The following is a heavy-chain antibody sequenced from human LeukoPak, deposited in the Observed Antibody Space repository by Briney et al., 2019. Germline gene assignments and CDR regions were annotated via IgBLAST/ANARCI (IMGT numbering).Heavy chain of an antibody. CDR1: GFTFSDYF. CDR2: ISSSGTST. D-gene: IGHD2-15*01. J-gene: IGHJ5*02. CDR3: ARDAYLSVAAHGP. V-gene: IGHV3-11*01. Sequence: PGGSLRLSCAASGFTFSDYFMSWIRQAPGKGLEWVSYISSSGTSTYYADSVKGRFTISRDNARNSLYLQMNSLRAEDTAVYYCARDAYLSVAAHGPWGQGTLVTVSS.